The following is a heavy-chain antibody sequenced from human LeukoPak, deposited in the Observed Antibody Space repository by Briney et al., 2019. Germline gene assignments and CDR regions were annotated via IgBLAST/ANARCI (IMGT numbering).Heavy chain of an antibody. CDR1: GFTFSSYS. D-gene: IGHD6-19*01. Sequence: GGSLRLSCAASGFTFSSYSMTWVRQAPGKGLEWVSSISSSSSYIYYADSVKGRFTISRDNAKNSLYLQMNSLRAEDTAVYYCAGGYSSGWSNYWGQGTLVTVSS. CDR2: ISSSSSYI. J-gene: IGHJ4*02. CDR3: AGGYSSGWSNY. V-gene: IGHV3-21*01.